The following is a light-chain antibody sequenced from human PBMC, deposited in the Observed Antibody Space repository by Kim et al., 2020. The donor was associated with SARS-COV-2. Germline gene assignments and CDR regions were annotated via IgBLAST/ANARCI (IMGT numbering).Light chain of an antibody. J-gene: IGLJ3*02. Sequence: VAPGRTASITCSGDKLGDKYACWYQQKPGQSPVLVIYQDSKRPSGIPERFSGSNSGNTATLTISGTQAMDEADYYCQAWDSSTWVFGGGTQLTVL. CDR3: QAWDSSTWV. V-gene: IGLV3-1*01. CDR2: QDS. CDR1: KLGDKY.